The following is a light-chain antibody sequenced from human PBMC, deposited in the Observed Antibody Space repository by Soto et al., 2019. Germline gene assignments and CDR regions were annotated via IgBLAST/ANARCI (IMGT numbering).Light chain of an antibody. V-gene: IGLV2-8*01. J-gene: IGLJ3*02. CDR2: EVT. CDR3: SSYAGSNNLV. CDR1: SSDVGGYNY. Sequence: QSALTQPPSASGSPGQSVTISCTGASSDVGGYNYVSWCQQHPGKAPKLMIYEVTKRPSGVPDRFSGSKSGNTASLTVSGLQAEDEDDYYCSSYAGSNNLVFGGGTKVTVL.